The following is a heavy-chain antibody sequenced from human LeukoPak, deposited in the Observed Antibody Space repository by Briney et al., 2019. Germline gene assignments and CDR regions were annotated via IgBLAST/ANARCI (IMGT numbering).Heavy chain of an antibody. Sequence: GRSLRLSCAASGFTLSSYAMHWVRQAPGKGLEWVAVISYDGSNKYYADSVKGRFTISRDNSKNTLYLQMNSLRAEDTAVFYCARDRYCSSTSCSGVLQHWGQGTLVTVSS. CDR1: GFTLSSYA. D-gene: IGHD2-2*01. J-gene: IGHJ1*01. CDR2: ISYDGSNK. CDR3: ARDRYCSSTSCSGVLQH. V-gene: IGHV3-30-3*01.